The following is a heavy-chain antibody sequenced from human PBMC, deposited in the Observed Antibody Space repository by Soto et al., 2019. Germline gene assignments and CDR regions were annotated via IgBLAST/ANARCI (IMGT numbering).Heavy chain of an antibody. CDR2: ISYDGSNK. D-gene: IGHD3-10*01. CDR1: GFTFSSYA. CDR3: ARGTPWFGELLGSIGYFDY. J-gene: IGHJ4*02. V-gene: IGHV3-30-3*01. Sequence: GGSLRLSCAASGFTFSSYAMHWVRQAPGKGLEWVAVISYDGSNKYYADSVKGRFTISRDNSKNTLYLQMNSLRAEDTAVYYCARGTPWFGELLGSIGYFDYWGQGTLVTVSS.